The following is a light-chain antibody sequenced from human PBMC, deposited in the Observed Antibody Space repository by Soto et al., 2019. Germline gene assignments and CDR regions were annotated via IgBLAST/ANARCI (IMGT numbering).Light chain of an antibody. V-gene: IGKV1-5*03. CDR2: EAS. J-gene: IGKJ1*01. CDR3: LQYNSYPRT. CDR1: QRFNRW. Sequence: DIQRTQSPSTLSASVGDRVTITCRASQRFNRWLAWFQQKPGKAPNLLIYEASTLEGGVPSRFSGSGSGTEFTLTISSLQPDDFAPYYCLQYNSYPRTFGQGTKVEIQ.